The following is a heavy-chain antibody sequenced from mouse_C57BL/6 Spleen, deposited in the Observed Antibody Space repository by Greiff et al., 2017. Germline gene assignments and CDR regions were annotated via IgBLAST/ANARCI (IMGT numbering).Heavy chain of an antibody. V-gene: IGHV1-81*01. J-gene: IGHJ4*01. D-gene: IGHD2-4*01. Sequence: VQLQQSGAELARPGASVKLSCKASGYTFTSYGISWVKQRTGQGLEWIGEIYPRSGNTYYNEKFKGKATLTADKSSSTAYMELRSLTSEDSAVYFCARTYYDYDEDAMDYWGQGTSVTVAS. CDR3: ARTYYDYDEDAMDY. CDR1: GYTFTSYG. CDR2: IYPRSGNT.